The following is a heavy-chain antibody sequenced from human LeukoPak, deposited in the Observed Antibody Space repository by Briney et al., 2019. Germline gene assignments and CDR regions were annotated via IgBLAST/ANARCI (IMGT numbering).Heavy chain of an antibody. D-gene: IGHD3-10*01. CDR2: ISGSGGST. CDR1: GFTFSSYA. CDR3: AKVYYGSGSYYDY. J-gene: IGHJ4*02. Sequence: GGSLRLSCAASGFTFSSYAMSWVRQAPGKGLEWVSAISGSGGSTYYGDSVKGRFTISRDNSKNTLYLQMNSLRAEDTAVYYCAKVYYGSGSYYDYWGQGTLVTVSS. V-gene: IGHV3-23*01.